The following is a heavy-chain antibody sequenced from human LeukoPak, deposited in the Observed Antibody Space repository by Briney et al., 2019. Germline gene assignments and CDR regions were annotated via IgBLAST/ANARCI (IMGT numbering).Heavy chain of an antibody. CDR1: GFTVSSNY. Sequence: PGGSLRLSCAASGFTVSSNYMSWVRQAPGKGLEWVSVIYSGGSTYYADSVKGRFTISRDNSKNTLYLQMNSLRAEDTGVYYCARVVVYYGYFDYWGQGTLVTVSS. D-gene: IGHD3-10*01. CDR2: IYSGGST. V-gene: IGHV3-53*01. CDR3: ARVVVYYGYFDY. J-gene: IGHJ4*02.